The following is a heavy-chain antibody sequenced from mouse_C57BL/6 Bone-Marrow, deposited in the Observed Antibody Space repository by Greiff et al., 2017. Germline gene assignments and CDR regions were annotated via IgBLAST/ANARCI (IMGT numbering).Heavy chain of an antibody. D-gene: IGHD2-3*01. CDR2: ISSGSSTI. Sequence: EVMLVESGGGLVKPGGSLKLSCAASGFTFSDYGMHWVRQAPEKGLEWVAYISSGSSTIYYADTVKGRFTISRDNAKNTLFLQMTSLRSEDTAMYYCARDYDATTGAMDYWGQGTSVTVSS. J-gene: IGHJ4*01. CDR3: ARDYDATTGAMDY. CDR1: GFTFSDYG. V-gene: IGHV5-17*01.